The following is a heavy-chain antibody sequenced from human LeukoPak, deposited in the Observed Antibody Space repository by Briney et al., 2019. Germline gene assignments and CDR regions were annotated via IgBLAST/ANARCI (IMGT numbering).Heavy chain of an antibody. CDR1: GGTFSSYA. D-gene: IGHD6-13*01. Sequence: SVKVSCKASGGTFSSYAISWVRQAPGQGLEWMGGIIPILGTANYAQKFQGRVTITTDESTSTAYMELSSLRSEDTAVYYCARDGGGAAASNWFDPWGQGTLVTVSS. CDR3: ARDGGGAAASNWFDP. J-gene: IGHJ5*02. CDR2: IIPILGTA. V-gene: IGHV1-69*05.